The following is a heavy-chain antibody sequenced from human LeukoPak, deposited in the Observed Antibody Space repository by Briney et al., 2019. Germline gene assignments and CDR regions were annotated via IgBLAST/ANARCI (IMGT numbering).Heavy chain of an antibody. J-gene: IGHJ4*02. V-gene: IGHV1-69*04. CDR2: IIPILGIV. D-gene: IGHD5-18*01. CDR1: GGTFSSYA. Sequence: PVKVSCKASGGTFSSYAISWVRQAPGQGLEWMGRIIPILGIVNYAQKFQGRVTITADKSTTTAYMELSSLRSEDTAVYYCARALWGDGYSYGYGDYWGQGTLVTVSS. CDR3: ARALWGDGYSYGYGDY.